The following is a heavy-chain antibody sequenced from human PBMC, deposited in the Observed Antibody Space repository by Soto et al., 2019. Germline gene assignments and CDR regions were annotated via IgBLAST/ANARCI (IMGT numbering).Heavy chain of an antibody. Sequence: GASVKVSCKASGYTFNTYGITWVRQAPGQGLEWMAWINAYNGNTNYAQKLQGRVTMTTDTSTSTAYMELRSLRSDDTAVYYCARLKTYYDSSGYLAGGAFDIWGQGTMVTVSS. CDR1: GYTFNTYG. D-gene: IGHD3-22*01. V-gene: IGHV1-18*01. CDR3: ARLKTYYDSSGYLAGGAFDI. J-gene: IGHJ3*02. CDR2: INAYNGNT.